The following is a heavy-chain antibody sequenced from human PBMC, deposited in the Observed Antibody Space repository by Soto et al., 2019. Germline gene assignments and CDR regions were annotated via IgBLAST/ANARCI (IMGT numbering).Heavy chain of an antibody. V-gene: IGHV3-23*01. CDR1: GFTFSSYA. J-gene: IGHJ4*02. CDR2: ISGSGGST. D-gene: IGHD2-2*01. Sequence: EVQLLESGGGLVQPGGSLRLSCAASGFTFSSYAMSWVRQAPGKGLEWVSVISGSGGSTYYADSVKGRFTISRDNSKSTLYLQMNSLRAEDTAVYYCAKWSIVVVPAAGDFDYWGQGTLVTVSS. CDR3: AKWSIVVVPAAGDFDY.